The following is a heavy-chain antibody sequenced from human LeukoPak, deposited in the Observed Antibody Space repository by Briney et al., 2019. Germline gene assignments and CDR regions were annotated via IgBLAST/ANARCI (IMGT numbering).Heavy chain of an antibody. Sequence: SETLSLTCTVSGASISTYYWSWIRQPPGKGLEWIGYIYYSGSTDYNPSLKSRVTISVDTSKNQFSLTLSSVTAADTAVYYCASALHYFDSTAFSYYFTCWGQATLVTVSS. CDR1: GASISTYY. J-gene: IGHJ4*02. CDR3: ASALHYFDSTAFSYYFTC. D-gene: IGHD3-22*01. V-gene: IGHV4-59*12. CDR2: IYYSGST.